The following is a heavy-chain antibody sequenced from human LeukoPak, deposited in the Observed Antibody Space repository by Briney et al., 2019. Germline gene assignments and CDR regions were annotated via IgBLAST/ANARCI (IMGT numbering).Heavy chain of an antibody. CDR2: IIPILGIA. Sequence: SVKVSCKASGGTFSSYAISWVRQAPGQGLEWMGRIIPILGIANFAQKFQGRVTITADKSTSTAYMELSSLRSEDTAVYYCARDRSIAAAGNYYYYYGMDVWGQGTTVTVSS. J-gene: IGHJ6*02. D-gene: IGHD6-13*01. CDR1: GGTFSSYA. CDR3: ARDRSIAAAGNYYYYYGMDV. V-gene: IGHV1-69*04.